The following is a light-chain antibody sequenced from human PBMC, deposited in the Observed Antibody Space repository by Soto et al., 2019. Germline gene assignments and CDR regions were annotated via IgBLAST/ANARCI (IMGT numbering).Light chain of an antibody. CDR2: DNT. CDR1: SSNIGNNY. Sequence: QSVLTQPPSVSAAPGQKVTISCSGSSSNIGNNYVSWYQQFPGTAPKLLIYDNTKRPSGIPDRFSGSTSGTSATLGIAGLQTGDEADYYCGTWDTSLSAGVFGGGTKLTVL. CDR3: GTWDTSLSAGV. J-gene: IGLJ2*01. V-gene: IGLV1-51*01.